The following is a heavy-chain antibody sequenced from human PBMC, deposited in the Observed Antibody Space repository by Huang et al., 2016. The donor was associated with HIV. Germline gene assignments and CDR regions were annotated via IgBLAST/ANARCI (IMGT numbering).Heavy chain of an antibody. V-gene: IGHV3-74*01. CDR1: GFTFSSYW. CDR2: NNGDGSST. D-gene: IGHD7-27*01. J-gene: IGHJ2*01. Sequence: EVQLVESGGGLVQPGGSLRLSCAASGFTFSSYWMHWVRQAPGKGVVWGSRNNGDGSSTNYADSGKGRFTISRENAKNTLYVQVNSLRAEDTAVYYCARGTRLTGLWYFDLWGRGTLVIVSS. CDR3: ARGTRLTGLWYFDL.